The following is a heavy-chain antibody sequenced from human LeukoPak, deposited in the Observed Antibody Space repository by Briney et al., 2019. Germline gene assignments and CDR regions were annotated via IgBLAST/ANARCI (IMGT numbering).Heavy chain of an antibody. J-gene: IGHJ5*02. CDR3: AKDRTRKVGTLNGFDP. CDR1: GFTFSSYA. D-gene: IGHD3-16*01. V-gene: IGHV3-23*01. Sequence: GGSLRLSCAASGFTFSSYAMSWVRQAPGNGLEWVSAIIGIGGSKYYVYSVKGRFNISRDNSKNTLYMQMNSLRAEDTAVYYCAKDRTRKVGTLNGFDPWGQGTLVTVSS. CDR2: IIGIGGSK.